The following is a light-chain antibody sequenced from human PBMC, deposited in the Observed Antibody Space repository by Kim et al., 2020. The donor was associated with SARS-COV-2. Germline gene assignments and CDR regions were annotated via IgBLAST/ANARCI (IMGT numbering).Light chain of an antibody. CDR3: QQRINLPQYT. Sequence: EIVLTQSPATLSLSPGERATLSCRASQSIGYFLAWFQQKPGQAPRLLIYDASNRVTGIPARFSGSGSGTDFTLTISSLEPEDFALYYCQQRINLPQYTCGKETKLEI. CDR1: QSIGYF. CDR2: DAS. J-gene: IGKJ2*01. V-gene: IGKV3-11*01.